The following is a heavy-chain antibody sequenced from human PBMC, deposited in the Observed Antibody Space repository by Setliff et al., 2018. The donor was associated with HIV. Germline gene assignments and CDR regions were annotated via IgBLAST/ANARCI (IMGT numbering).Heavy chain of an antibody. V-gene: IGHV3-20*04. J-gene: IGHJ3*02. CDR2: INWNGGST. CDR3: VRDKWLVPDTFDI. D-gene: IGHD6-19*01. Sequence: PGGSLRLSCAASGFTFEDYGMSWVRQAPGKGLEWVSGINWNGGSTGYVDSVKGRFTISRDNAKNSLYLQMNSLRAGDMALYYCVRDKWLVPDTFDIWGQGTMVTVSS. CDR1: GFTFEDYG.